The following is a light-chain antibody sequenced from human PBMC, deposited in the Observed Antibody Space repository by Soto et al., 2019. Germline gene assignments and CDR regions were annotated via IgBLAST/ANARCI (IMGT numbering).Light chain of an antibody. V-gene: IGKV2-28*01. CDR1: QSLLHSNGYTY. Sequence: DIVMTQSPLSLPVTPGEPSSISCRSSQSLLHSNGYTYLDWYLQKPGQSPQLLIYLGSNRASGGPARFSGSGSGTDFTLKISRVEAEDVGVYYCMHALQTPAFGQGTKVEIK. J-gene: IGKJ1*01. CDR2: LGS. CDR3: MHALQTPA.